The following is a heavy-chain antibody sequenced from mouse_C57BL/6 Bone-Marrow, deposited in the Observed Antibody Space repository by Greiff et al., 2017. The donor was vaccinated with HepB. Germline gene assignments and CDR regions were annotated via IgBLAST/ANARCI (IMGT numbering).Heavy chain of an antibody. CDR2: IYPGDGDT. Sequence: VQLQQSGPELVKPGASVKISCKASGYAFSSSWMNWVKQRPGKGLEWIGLIYPGDGDTNYNGKFKGKATLTADKSSSTTYMQLSSLTSEDSEVYFCARMGTGISYDYYAMDYWGQGTSVTVSS. J-gene: IGHJ4*01. D-gene: IGHD1-1*01. V-gene: IGHV1-82*01. CDR3: ARMGTGISYDYYAMDY. CDR1: GYAFSSSW.